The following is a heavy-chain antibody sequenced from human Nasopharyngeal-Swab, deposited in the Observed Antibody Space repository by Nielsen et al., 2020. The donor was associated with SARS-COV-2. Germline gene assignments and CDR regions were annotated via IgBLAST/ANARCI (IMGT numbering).Heavy chain of an antibody. V-gene: IGHV2-5*02. Sequence: SGPTLLKPTQTLTLTCTFSGFSLSTSGVGVGWIRQPPGKALEWLALIYLDDDKRYSPSLKSRLTITKDTSKNQVVLTMTNMDPVDTATYYCAHRGIAVASGWFDPWGQGTLVTVSS. J-gene: IGHJ5*02. CDR3: AHRGIAVASGWFDP. CDR2: IYLDDDK. CDR1: GFSLSTSGVG. D-gene: IGHD6-19*01.